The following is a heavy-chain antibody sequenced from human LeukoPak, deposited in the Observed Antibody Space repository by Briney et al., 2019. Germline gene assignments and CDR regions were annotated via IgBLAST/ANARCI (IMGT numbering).Heavy chain of an antibody. V-gene: IGHV1-46*01. CDR1: GYTFTSYY. Sequence: ASVKVSCKASGYTFTSYYMHWVRQAPGQGLEWMEIINPSGGGTSSAQKFQGRVTMTSDTSTSTVCMELSTLRSEDTDLYYCARGYCSGATCYFDYWGQGTLVTVSS. D-gene: IGHD2-15*01. J-gene: IGHJ4*02. CDR2: INPSGGGT. CDR3: ARGYCSGATCYFDY.